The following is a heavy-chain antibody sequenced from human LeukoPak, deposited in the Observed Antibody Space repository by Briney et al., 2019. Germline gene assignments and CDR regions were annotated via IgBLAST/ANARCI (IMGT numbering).Heavy chain of an antibody. D-gene: IGHD4-17*01. CDR1: GGSISSSSYY. CDR2: IYYSGST. V-gene: IGHV4-39*07. CDR3: ARASRRNDYGDP. J-gene: IGHJ5*02. Sequence: SETLSLTCTVSGGSISSSSYYWGWIRQPPGKGLEWIGSIYYSGSTYYNPSLKSRVTISVDTSKNQFSLKLSSVTAADTAVYYCARASRRNDYGDPWGQGTLVTVSS.